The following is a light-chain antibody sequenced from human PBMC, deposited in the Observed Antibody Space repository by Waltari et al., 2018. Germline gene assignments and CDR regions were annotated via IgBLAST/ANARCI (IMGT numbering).Light chain of an antibody. Sequence: SALIQPASVSASPGHSITIACTGTWSDGGGYNCVSCYQQHPRKPPKLILYDVSNPPSSVSHRRSCGTSRNTASVITTGRPEADEADYYCSSHKISNTIELFGGGTSLTVL. J-gene: IGLJ2*01. CDR3: SSHKISNTIEL. CDR2: DVS. V-gene: IGLV2-14*03. CDR1: WSDGGGYNC.